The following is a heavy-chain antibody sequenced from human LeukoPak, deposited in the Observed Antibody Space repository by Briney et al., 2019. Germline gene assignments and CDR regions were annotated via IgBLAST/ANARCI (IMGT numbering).Heavy chain of an antibody. J-gene: IGHJ4*02. CDR3: AKGSIAARASWGYYFDY. V-gene: IGHV3-30*02. D-gene: IGHD6-6*01. CDR2: IRYDGSNK. Sequence: TGGSLRLSCAASGFTFSSYGMHWVRQAPGKGLEWVAFIRYDGSNKYYADSVKGRFTISRDNSKNTLYLQMNSLRAEDTAVYYCAKGSIAARASWGYYFDYWGQGTLVTVSS. CDR1: GFTFSSYG.